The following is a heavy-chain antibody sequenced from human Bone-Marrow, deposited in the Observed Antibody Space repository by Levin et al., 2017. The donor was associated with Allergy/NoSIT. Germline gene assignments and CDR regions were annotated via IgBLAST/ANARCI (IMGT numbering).Heavy chain of an antibody. V-gene: IGHV3-48*02. Sequence: GGSLRLSCAASGFTFRHYTMNWVRQAPGKGLEWVSCITSSGDSTYYADSVKGRFTISRDNAKNSLYLQLNRLRDEDTAMYYCARDPARGYYDSSGYSGDHWGQGTLVTVCS. CDR2: ITSSGDST. CDR1: GFTFRHYT. CDR3: ARDPARGYYDSSGYSGDH. D-gene: IGHD3-22*01. J-gene: IGHJ4*02.